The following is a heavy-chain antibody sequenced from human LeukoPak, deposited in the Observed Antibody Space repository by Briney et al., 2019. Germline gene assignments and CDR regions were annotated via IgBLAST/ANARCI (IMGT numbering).Heavy chain of an antibody. V-gene: IGHV3-33*01. Sequence: GGSLRLSCAASAFTFSTYGMHWVRQAPGKGLEWVAVIWYDGSNKYYADSVKGRFTISRDNSKNTLYLQMNSLRAEDTAVYYCARASEAAAGTFWDYYYYGMDVWGQGTTVTVSS. CDR3: ARASEAAAGTFWDYYYYGMDV. D-gene: IGHD6-13*01. J-gene: IGHJ6*02. CDR2: IWYDGSNK. CDR1: AFTFSTYG.